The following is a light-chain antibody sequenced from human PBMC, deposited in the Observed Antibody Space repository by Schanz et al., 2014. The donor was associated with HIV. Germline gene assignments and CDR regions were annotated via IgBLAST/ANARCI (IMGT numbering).Light chain of an antibody. V-gene: IGLV2-23*02. CDR3: SSHAGSDNFGI. Sequence: QSALTQPASVSGSPGQSITISCTGPNRDFGIYELISWYQHHPGKAPKLIIFEVAKRPSGVSDRFSGSKSGNTASLTISGLQAEDEADYYCSSHAGSDNFGIFGGGTKLTVL. CDR2: EVA. CDR1: NRDFGIYEL. J-gene: IGLJ2*01.